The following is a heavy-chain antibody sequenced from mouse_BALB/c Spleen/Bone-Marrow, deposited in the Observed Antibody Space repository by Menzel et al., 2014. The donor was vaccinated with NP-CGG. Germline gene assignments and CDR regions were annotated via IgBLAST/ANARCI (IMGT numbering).Heavy chain of an antibody. CDR1: GFSLTSYG. CDR2: IWAGGST. V-gene: IGHV2-9*02. Sequence: VHLVESGPGLVAPSQSLSITCTVSGFSLTSYGVHWVRQPPGKGLEWLGVIWAGGSTNYNSALMSRLSISKDNSKSQVFSKMNSLQTDDTAMYYCARDRGPPYWGQGTLVTVSA. D-gene: IGHD3-1*01. CDR3: ARDRGPPY. J-gene: IGHJ3*01.